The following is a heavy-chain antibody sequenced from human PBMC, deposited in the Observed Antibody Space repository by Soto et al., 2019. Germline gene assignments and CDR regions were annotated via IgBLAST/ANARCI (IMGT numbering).Heavy chain of an antibody. CDR2: IYYSGST. CDR1: GGSVSSYY. J-gene: IGHJ4*02. D-gene: IGHD4-4*01. CDR3: ARHSNRNYGLYYFDF. V-gene: IGHV4-59*08. Sequence: SETLSLTCTVSGGSVSSYYWGLIRQPPGKGLEWIGYIYYSGSTKYNPSLKSRVTMSVDTSNNQFSLKVSSVTAADTAVYYCARHSNRNYGLYYFDFWGLGALVTVSS.